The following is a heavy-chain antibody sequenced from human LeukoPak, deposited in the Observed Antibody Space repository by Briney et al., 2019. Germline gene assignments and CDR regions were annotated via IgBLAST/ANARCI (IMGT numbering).Heavy chain of an antibody. V-gene: IGHV3-48*01. D-gene: IGHD2/OR15-2a*01. CDR1: GFTFSSYN. CDR2: ISSGRSTR. Sequence: PGGSLRLSCAASGFTFSSYNMNWVRQAPGKGLEWISYISSGRSTRYYADSVKGRFTISRDNSKNTLYLQMNSLRAEDTAVYYCAKDKPIYGTPIYFDYWGQGTLVTVSS. J-gene: IGHJ4*02. CDR3: AKDKPIYGTPIYFDY.